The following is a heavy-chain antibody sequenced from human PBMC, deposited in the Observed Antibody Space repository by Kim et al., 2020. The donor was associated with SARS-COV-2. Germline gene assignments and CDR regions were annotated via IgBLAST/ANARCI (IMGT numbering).Heavy chain of an antibody. J-gene: IGHJ3*02. CDR3: AKDLVRMDSSSWYAAFDI. CDR2: IWYDGSNK. D-gene: IGHD6-13*01. Sequence: GGSLRLSCAASGFTFSSYGMHWVRQAPGKGLEWVAVIWYDGSNKYYADSVKGRFTISRDNSKNTLYLQMNSLRAEDTAVYYCAKDLVRMDSSSWYAAFDIWGQGTMVTVSS. V-gene: IGHV3-33*06. CDR1: GFTFSSYG.